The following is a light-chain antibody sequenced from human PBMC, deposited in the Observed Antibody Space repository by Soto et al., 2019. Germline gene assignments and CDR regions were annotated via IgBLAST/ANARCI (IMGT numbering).Light chain of an antibody. CDR1: QSVLYSSNNKNY. V-gene: IGKV4-1*01. Sequence: DIVMTQSPDSLAVSLGERATINCKSSQSVLYSSNNKNYLAWYQQKPGQPPKLLIYWASTRESGVPDRLSGSGSGTDFTLTISSLQAEDVAVYYCQQYYSTLTFGPGTKVDIK. CDR3: QQYYSTLT. J-gene: IGKJ3*01. CDR2: WAS.